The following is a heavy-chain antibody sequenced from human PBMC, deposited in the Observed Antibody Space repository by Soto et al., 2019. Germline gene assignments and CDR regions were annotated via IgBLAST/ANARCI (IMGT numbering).Heavy chain of an antibody. D-gene: IGHD3-22*01. V-gene: IGHV1-46*01. CDR2: INPSGGST. CDR1: GYTFTSYY. Sequence: QVQLVQSGAEVKKPGASVKVSCKASGYTFTSYYMHWVRQAPGQGLEWMGIINPSGGSTSYAQKFLGRVNMTRDTSTSTVYMELSSLRSEDTAVYYCARVLYDRSGYLSMDVWGQGTTVTVSS. CDR3: ARVLYDRSGYLSMDV. J-gene: IGHJ6*02.